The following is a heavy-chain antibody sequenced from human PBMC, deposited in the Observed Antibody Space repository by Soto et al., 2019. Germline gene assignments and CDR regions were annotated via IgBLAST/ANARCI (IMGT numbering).Heavy chain of an antibody. V-gene: IGHV3-23*01. CDR2: ITGNGGYT. D-gene: IGHD6-13*01. CDR1: GFTFCNYA. J-gene: IGHJ4*02. Sequence: GGSLRLSCIGSGFTFCNYAINWVRQTPGKGLEWVSVITGNGGYTHYADSVKGRFTISRDNSKDTLYLQMNSLRVEDTAVYYCAKEWVAGTLFYWGQGTRVTVSS. CDR3: AKEWVAGTLFY.